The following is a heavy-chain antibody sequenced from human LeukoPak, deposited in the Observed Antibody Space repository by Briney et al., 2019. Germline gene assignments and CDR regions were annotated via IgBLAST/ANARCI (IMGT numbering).Heavy chain of an antibody. J-gene: IGHJ4*02. Sequence: AGGSLRLSCAASGFTFSSYSMNWVRQAPGKGLEWVSSISSSSSYIYYADSVKGRFTISRDNAKNSLYPQMNSLRAEDTAVYYCARDLSGSSVDYWGQGTLVTVSS. CDR3: ARDLSGSSVDY. CDR2: ISSSSSYI. CDR1: GFTFSSYS. V-gene: IGHV3-21*01. D-gene: IGHD1-26*01.